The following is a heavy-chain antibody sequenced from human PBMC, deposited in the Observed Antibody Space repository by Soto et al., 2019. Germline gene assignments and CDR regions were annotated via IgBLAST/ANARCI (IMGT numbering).Heavy chain of an antibody. CDR1: GDSVSSNSAA. CDR3: AGDVGFEFDY. CDR2: TYYRSKWYN. Sequence: PAQTLSLTCAISGDSVSSNSAAWNWIRQSPSRGLEWLGRTYYRSKWYNDYAVSVKSRITISPDTSKNRFSLHLNSVTPEDTVVYYCAGDVGFEFDYRGQVAPVTLSS. V-gene: IGHV6-1*01. J-gene: IGHJ4*02. D-gene: IGHD1-26*01.